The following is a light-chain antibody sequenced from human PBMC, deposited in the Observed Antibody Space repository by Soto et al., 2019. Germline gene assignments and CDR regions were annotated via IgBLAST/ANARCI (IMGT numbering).Light chain of an antibody. CDR3: AAWDDSVNGREVV. CDR2: SNN. CDR1: SSNIGSNT. V-gene: IGLV1-44*01. Sequence: QSVLTQPPSASGTPGQRVTISCSGSSSNIGSNTVNWYQQLPGTAPKLLIYSNNQRPSGVPDRFSGSTSGTSASLAISGLQAEDEADYYCAAWDDSVNGREVVFGGGTKLTVL. J-gene: IGLJ2*01.